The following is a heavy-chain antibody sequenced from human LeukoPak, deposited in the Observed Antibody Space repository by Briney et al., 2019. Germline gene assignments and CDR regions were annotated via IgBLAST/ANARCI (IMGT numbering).Heavy chain of an antibody. Sequence: SETLSLTCTVSGGSISGTTYYWGWIRQPPGKGLEWIGCLYYGGSTYFNPSLKSRVTISADTSKNQFSLRLTSVIAADTAVYYCARGGYNHAAAYWGQGTLVTVSS. V-gene: IGHV4-39*01. CDR1: GGSISGTTYY. J-gene: IGHJ4*02. CDR2: LYYGGST. CDR3: ARGGYNHAAAY. D-gene: IGHD5-18*01.